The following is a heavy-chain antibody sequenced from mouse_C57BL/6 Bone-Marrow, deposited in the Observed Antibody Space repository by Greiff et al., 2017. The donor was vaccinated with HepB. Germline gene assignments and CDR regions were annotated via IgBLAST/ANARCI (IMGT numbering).Heavy chain of an antibody. CDR2: IDPSDSYP. J-gene: IGHJ3*01. V-gene: IGHV1-69*01. D-gene: IGHD3-1*01. CDR1: GYTFTSYW. CDR3: ARGFFAY. Sequence: QVQLQQPGAELVMPGASVKLSCKASGYTFTSYWMHWVKQRPGQGLEWIGEIDPSDSYPNYNQKFKGKSTLTVAKSSSTAYMQLSSLTSEDSAVYYCARGFFAYWGQGTLVTVSA.